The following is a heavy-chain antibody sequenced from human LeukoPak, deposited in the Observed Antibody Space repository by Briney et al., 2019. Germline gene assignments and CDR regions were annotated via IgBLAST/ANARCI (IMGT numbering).Heavy chain of an antibody. Sequence: NPSDILSLTCTVSGDSISSVGIYWGWVRQHPGKGLECIRYIYYSGSTYYNPSLKSRVTISVDTSKNQFSLKLSSVTAAYTAVYYCARDLSYCSSTSCYYYYGMDVWGQGTTVTVSS. CDR1: GDSISSVGIY. J-gene: IGHJ6*02. V-gene: IGHV4-31*03. CDR3: ARDLSYCSSTSCYYYYGMDV. D-gene: IGHD2-2*01. CDR2: IYYSGST.